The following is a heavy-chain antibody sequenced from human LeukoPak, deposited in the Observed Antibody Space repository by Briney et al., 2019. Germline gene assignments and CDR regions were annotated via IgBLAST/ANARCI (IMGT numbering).Heavy chain of an antibody. CDR3: ARDRYSSSWANFDY. D-gene: IGHD6-13*01. J-gene: IGHJ4*02. Sequence: ASVKVSCKASGYTFTSYGISWVRQAPGQGLEWMGWISAYNGNTNYAQKLQGRVATTTDTSTSTAYMELRSLRSDDTAVYYCARDRYSSSWANFDYWGQGTLVTVSS. CDR1: GYTFTSYG. V-gene: IGHV1-18*04. CDR2: ISAYNGNT.